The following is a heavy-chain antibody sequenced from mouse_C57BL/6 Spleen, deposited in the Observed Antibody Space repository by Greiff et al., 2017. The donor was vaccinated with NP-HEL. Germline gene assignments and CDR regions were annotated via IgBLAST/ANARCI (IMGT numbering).Heavy chain of an antibody. D-gene: IGHD1-1*01. J-gene: IGHJ1*03. V-gene: IGHV1-80*01. Sequence: VQLQQSGAELVKPGASVKISCKASGYAFSSYWMNWVKQRPGKGLEWIGQIYPGDGDTNYNGKFKGKATLTADKSSSTAYMQLSSLTSEDSAVYFCARDYSSSYDWYFDVWGTGTTVTVSS. CDR1: GYAFSSYW. CDR2: IYPGDGDT. CDR3: ARDYSSSYDWYFDV.